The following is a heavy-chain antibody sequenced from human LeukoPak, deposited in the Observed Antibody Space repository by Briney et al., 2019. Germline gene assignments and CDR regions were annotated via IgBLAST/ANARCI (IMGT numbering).Heavy chain of an antibody. V-gene: IGHV4-59*10. CDR3: ARGAYYYESSS. CDR1: GGSFSGYY. D-gene: IGHD3-22*01. CDR2: TYTSGTI. J-gene: IGHJ4*02. Sequence: TSETLSLTCAVYGGSFSGYYWSWIRQPAGKGLEWIGRTYTSGTINYNPSLKSRVTMSVDTSKNQFSLKLSSVTAADTAVYYCARGAYYYESSSWGQGALVIVSS.